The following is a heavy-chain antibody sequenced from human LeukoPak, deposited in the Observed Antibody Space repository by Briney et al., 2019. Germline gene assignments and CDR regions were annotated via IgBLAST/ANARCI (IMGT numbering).Heavy chain of an antibody. J-gene: IGHJ4*02. CDR2: INPNSGGT. V-gene: IGHV1-2*02. D-gene: IGHD5-12*01. CDR3: ARGYGVATIFYYFDY. CDR1: GYTFTGYY. Sequence: ASVKVSCKASGYTFTGYYMHWVRQAPGQGLEWMGWINPNSGGTNYAQKFQGRVTMTRGTSISTAYMELSRLRSEDTAVYYCARGYGVATIFYYFDYWGQGTLVTVSS.